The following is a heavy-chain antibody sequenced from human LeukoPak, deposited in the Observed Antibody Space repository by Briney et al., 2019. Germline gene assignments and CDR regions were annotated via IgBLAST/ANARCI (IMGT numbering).Heavy chain of an antibody. Sequence: SETLSLTCTVFGYSISSDYYWGWIRQPPGKGLEWIGNVYRTESTYNNPSLTSRVTISIDTSKNQFSLKLSSVTAADTAVYFCARDLSITMIRGVTFDYWGQGALVTVSS. CDR3: ARDLSITMIRGVTFDY. J-gene: IGHJ4*02. CDR2: VYRTEST. CDR1: GYSISSDYY. V-gene: IGHV4-38-2*02. D-gene: IGHD3-10*01.